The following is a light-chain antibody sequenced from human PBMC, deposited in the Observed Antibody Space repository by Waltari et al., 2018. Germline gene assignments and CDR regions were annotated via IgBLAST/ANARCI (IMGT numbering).Light chain of an antibody. CDR1: GSDVGDFNY. CDR3: CASAGIWF. J-gene: IGLJ2*01. V-gene: IGLV2-11*01. Sequence: QSALTQPRSVSGSPGQSVTISCAGTGSDVGDFNYVSWYQQHPRKAPKLVIFDVTKRPSSVPERLSGSKSGTSASLTVSRRQTEDEADSYCCASAGIWFFGGGTKLTVL. CDR2: DVT.